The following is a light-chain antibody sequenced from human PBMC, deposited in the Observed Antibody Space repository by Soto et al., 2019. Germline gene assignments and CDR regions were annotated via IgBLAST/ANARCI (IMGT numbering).Light chain of an antibody. CDR2: EVN. Sequence: QSALTQPLSASGSPGQSVTISCTGTSSDVGGYNYVSWYQHHPGKAPKLMIYEVNKRPSGVSDRFSGSKSGNTASLTVSGLQAEDEADYDCSSYAGSNSLGVFGGGTKLTVL. J-gene: IGLJ2*01. CDR3: SSYAGSNSLGV. V-gene: IGLV2-8*01. CDR1: SSDVGGYNY.